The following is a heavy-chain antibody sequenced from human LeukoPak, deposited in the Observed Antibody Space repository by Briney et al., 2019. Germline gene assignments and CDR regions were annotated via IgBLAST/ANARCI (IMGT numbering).Heavy chain of an antibody. CDR1: GFTFSSYG. J-gene: IGHJ4*02. Sequence: PGGSLRLSCAASGFTFSSYGMLWVRQAPGKGLEWVAVISYDGSNKYYADSVKGRFTISRDNSKNTLYLQMNSLRAEDTAVYYCAKDHLQQLPLGLDYWGQGTLVTVSS. CDR2: ISYDGSNK. CDR3: AKDHLQQLPLGLDY. D-gene: IGHD6-13*01. V-gene: IGHV3-30*18.